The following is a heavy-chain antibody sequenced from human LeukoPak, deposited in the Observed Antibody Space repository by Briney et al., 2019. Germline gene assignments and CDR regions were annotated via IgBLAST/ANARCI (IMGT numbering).Heavy chain of an antibody. J-gene: IGHJ3*02. CDR2: VDPEDGET. D-gene: IGHD1-26*01. V-gene: IGHV1-69-2*01. CDR1: GYTFTSYD. CDR3: ATDLSRWELLDAFDI. Sequence: GASVKVSCKASGYTFTSYDINWVQQAPGKGLEWMGLVDPEDGETIYAEKFQGRVTITADTSTDTAYMELSSLRSEDTAVYYCATDLSRWELLDAFDIWGQGTMVTVSS.